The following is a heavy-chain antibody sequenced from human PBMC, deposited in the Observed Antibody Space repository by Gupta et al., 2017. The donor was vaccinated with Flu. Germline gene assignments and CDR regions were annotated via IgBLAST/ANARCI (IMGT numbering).Heavy chain of an antibody. CDR3: ARSMHYYESGCYYWDY. Sequence: QLQLQESGPGLVKPSETLSLTCIVSGGSIKRGSHFWGWIRQPPGKGLEWIGSIYHGGNTYYNPSLKSRVIISVDTSKNQFALKLSSVTAADTAVFYCARSMHYYESGCYYWDYWGQGTLVAVPS. V-gene: IGHV4-39*01. J-gene: IGHJ4*02. CDR2: IYHGGNT. D-gene: IGHD3-22*01. CDR1: GGSIKRGSHF.